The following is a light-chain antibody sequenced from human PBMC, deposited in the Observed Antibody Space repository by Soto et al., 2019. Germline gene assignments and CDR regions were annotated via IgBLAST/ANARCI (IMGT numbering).Light chain of an antibody. J-gene: IGKJ2*01. CDR2: GAS. CDR1: QSVRSKY. V-gene: IGKV3-20*01. CDR3: QQFGDSPPAFT. Sequence: ESMLTQSPATLSLSPGERATLSCRASQSVRSKYLTWYQQKPGQAPRLLIYGASLRATGVPDRFSGSGSGTDFTLTISRLEPEVVAVYYCQQFGDSPPAFTFGQGTKLEI.